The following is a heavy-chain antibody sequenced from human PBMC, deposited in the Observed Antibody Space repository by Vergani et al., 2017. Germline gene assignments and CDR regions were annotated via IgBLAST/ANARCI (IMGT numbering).Heavy chain of an antibody. CDR1: GFTFSSYS. J-gene: IGHJ4*02. V-gene: IGHV3-21*01. Sequence: EVQLVESGGGLVKPGGSLRLSCAASGFTFSSYSMNWVRQAPGKGLEWVSAISGSGGSTYYADSVKGRFTISRDNSKNSLYLQMNSLRAEDTAVYYCARVSGSGSDYWGQGTLVTVSS. CDR2: ISGSGGST. D-gene: IGHD5-12*01. CDR3: ARVSGSGSDY.